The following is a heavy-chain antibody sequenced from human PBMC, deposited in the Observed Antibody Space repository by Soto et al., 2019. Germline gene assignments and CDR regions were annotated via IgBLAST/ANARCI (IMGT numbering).Heavy chain of an antibody. CDR2: ISGSGGST. D-gene: IGHD3-22*01. J-gene: IGHJ6*02. Sequence: VGSLRLSCAASGFTFSSYAMSWVRQAPGKGLEWVSAISGSGGSTYYADSVKGRFTISRDNSKNTLYLQMNSLRAEDTAVYYCAKRDTMIVVVILHYGMDVWGQGTTVTVSS. CDR1: GFTFSSYA. V-gene: IGHV3-23*01. CDR3: AKRDTMIVVVILHYGMDV.